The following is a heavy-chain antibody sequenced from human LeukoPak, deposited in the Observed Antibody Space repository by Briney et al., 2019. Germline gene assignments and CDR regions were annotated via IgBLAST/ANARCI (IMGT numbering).Heavy chain of an antibody. CDR2: ISGSGDNT. Sequence: GGSLRLSCAASGFTFSSYAMSWVRQVPGKGLEWVSVISGSGDNTYYADSVKGRFTISRDNSKNTLYLQMNSLRAEDTAVYYCARDDFYGDPLPPHWGQGTLVTVSS. V-gene: IGHV3-23*01. CDR3: ARDDFYGDPLPPH. D-gene: IGHD4-17*01. J-gene: IGHJ4*02. CDR1: GFTFSSYA.